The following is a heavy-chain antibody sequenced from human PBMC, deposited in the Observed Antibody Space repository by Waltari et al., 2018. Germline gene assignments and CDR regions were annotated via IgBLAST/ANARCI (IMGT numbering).Heavy chain of an antibody. CDR1: GYTFTSYG. D-gene: IGHD2-8*01. Sequence: QVQLVQSGAEVKKPGASVKVSCKASGYTFTSYGISWVRQAPGQGLEWMGWVGAYNGNTSYAQKLQGRVTMTTDTSTGTAYRELRSLRSDDTAVDYCARLRGYCTNGVCYTGSVSGMDVWGQGTTVTVSS. V-gene: IGHV1-18*01. J-gene: IGHJ6*02. CDR2: VGAYNGNT. CDR3: ARLRGYCTNGVCYTGSVSGMDV.